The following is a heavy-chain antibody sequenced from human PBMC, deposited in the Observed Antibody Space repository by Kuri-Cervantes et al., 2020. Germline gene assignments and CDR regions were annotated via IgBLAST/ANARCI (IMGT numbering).Heavy chain of an antibody. J-gene: IGHJ4*02. CDR2: IYYSGST. CDR3: ARHHSSSWYSPLDY. CDR1: GGSISSSSYY. Sequence: GSLRLSCTVSGGSISSSSYYWGWIRQPPGKGLEWIGSIYYSGSTYYSPSLKSRVTISVDTSKDQFSLKLSSVTAADTAVYYCARHHSSSWYSPLDYWGQGTRVTVSS. D-gene: IGHD6-13*01. V-gene: IGHV4-39*01.